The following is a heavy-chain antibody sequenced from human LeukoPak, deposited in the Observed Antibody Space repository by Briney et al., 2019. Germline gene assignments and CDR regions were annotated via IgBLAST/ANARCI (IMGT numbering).Heavy chain of an antibody. CDR1: SGSFSGYY. J-gene: IGHJ4*02. CDR3: ARGRPVATRLKGYYFDY. CDR2: INHSGST. V-gene: IGHV4-34*01. Sequence: SETLSLTCAVYSGSFSGYYWSWIRQPPGKGLEWIGEINHSGSTNYNPSLKSRVTISVDTSKNQFSLKLSSVTAADTAVYYCARGRPVATRLKGYYFDYWGQGTLVTVSS. D-gene: IGHD5-12*01.